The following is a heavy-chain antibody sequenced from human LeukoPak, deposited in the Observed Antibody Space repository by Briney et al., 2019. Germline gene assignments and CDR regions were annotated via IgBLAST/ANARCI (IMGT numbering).Heavy chain of an antibody. J-gene: IGHJ4*02. D-gene: IGHD4-17*01. CDR3: AKGRGTTVTAAANY. CDR2: ISGTGGTT. Sequence: GGSLRLSCKASGFTFHNYAMTWVRQAPGKGLEWVSTISGTGGTTYYADSVKGRFTISRDNSKNTLFLQFNSLRADDTAVYYCAKGRGTTVTAAANYWGQGTLVTVSS. CDR1: GFTFHNYA. V-gene: IGHV3-23*01.